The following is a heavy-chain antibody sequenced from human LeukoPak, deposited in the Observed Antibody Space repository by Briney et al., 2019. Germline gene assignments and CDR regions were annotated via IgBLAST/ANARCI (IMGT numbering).Heavy chain of an antibody. J-gene: IGHJ4*02. CDR1: GGSFSGYY. Sequence: SETLSLTCAVYGGSFSGYYWSWIRQPPGKGLEWIGGIYHSESTYYNPSLKSRVTISVDTSNNQFSLKLSSVTAADTAVYYCARVAPAVAGYYFDYWGQGTLVTVSS. CDR3: ARVAPAVAGYYFDY. CDR2: IYHSEST. D-gene: IGHD6-19*01. V-gene: IGHV4-34*01.